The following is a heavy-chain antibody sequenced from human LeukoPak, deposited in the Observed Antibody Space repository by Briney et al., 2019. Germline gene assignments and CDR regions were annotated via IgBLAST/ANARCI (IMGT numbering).Heavy chain of an antibody. CDR3: ARGGTGSNDRGDWFDP. Sequence: GGSLRLSCAASGFTFSSYDMHWVRQATGKGLEWVVAIGTAGDTYYPGSVKGRFTISRENAKNSLYLQMNSLRAGDTAVYYCARGGTGSNDRGDWFDPWGQGTLVTVSS. D-gene: IGHD1-1*01. CDR1: GFTFSSYD. J-gene: IGHJ5*02. CDR2: IGTAGDT. V-gene: IGHV3-13*01.